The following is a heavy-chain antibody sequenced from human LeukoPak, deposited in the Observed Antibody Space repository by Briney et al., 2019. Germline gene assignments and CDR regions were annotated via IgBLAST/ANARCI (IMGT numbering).Heavy chain of an antibody. Sequence: QAGGSLRLSCAASGFTFSSYEMNWVRQAPGKGLEWVSYISSSGNTIYYADSVQGRFTISRDNAKNSLYLQMNSLRAEDTAVYYCAREVLIGGFDYWGQGTLVTVSS. CDR3: AREVLIGGFDY. D-gene: IGHD3-22*01. V-gene: IGHV3-48*03. CDR1: GFTFSSYE. J-gene: IGHJ4*02. CDR2: ISSSGNTI.